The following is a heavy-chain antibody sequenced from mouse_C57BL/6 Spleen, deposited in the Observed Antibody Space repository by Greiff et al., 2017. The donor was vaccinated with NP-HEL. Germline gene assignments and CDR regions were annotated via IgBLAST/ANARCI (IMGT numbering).Heavy chain of an antibody. V-gene: IGHV3-6*01. Sequence: DVKLVESGPGLVKPSQSLSLTCSVTGYSITSGYYWNWIRQFPGNKLEWMGYISYDGSNNYNPSLKNRISITRDTSKNQFFLKLNSVTTEDTATYYCARDHLGAMDYWGQGTSVTVSS. J-gene: IGHJ4*01. CDR2: ISYDGSN. CDR3: ARDHLGAMDY. CDR1: GYSITSGYY. D-gene: IGHD4-1*01.